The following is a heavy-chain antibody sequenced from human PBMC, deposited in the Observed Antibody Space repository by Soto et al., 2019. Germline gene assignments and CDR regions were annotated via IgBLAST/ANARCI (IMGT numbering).Heavy chain of an antibody. CDR1: GYTFTSYA. CDR2: INAGDGNT. Sequence: SVKVSCKASGYTFTSYAMHWVGQAPGQGREWRGWINAGDGNTKYSQKLQGRVTITRDKSASTAYLELSSLRSEDTAVYYCARDVSIAAAVFDNWGQGTLVTVSS. V-gene: IGHV1-3*01. CDR3: ARDVSIAAAVFDN. J-gene: IGHJ5*02. D-gene: IGHD6-13*01.